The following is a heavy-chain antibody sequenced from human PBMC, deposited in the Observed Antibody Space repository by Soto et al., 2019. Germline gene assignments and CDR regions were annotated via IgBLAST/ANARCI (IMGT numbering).Heavy chain of an antibody. CDR3: AVEYCSSTSCYRDY. D-gene: IGHD2-2*02. V-gene: IGHV1-69*02. Sequence: QVQLVQSGAEVKKPESSVKVSCKASGGTFSSYTISWVRQSPGQGLEWMGRIIPILGIANYAQKFQGRVTITANKSTSTAYMQLSSLRSEDTAVYYFAVEYCSSTSCYRDYWGQGTLVTVSS. CDR1: GGTFSSYT. CDR2: IIPILGIA. J-gene: IGHJ4*02.